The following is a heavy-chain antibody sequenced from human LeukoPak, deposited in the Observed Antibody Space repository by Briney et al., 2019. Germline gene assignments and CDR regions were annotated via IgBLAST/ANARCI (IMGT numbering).Heavy chain of an antibody. CDR1: GYSISSGYY. CDR2: IYHSGST. V-gene: IGHV4-38-2*02. J-gene: IGHJ4*02. CDR3: ARTPYYYGSGRLEFDY. Sequence: PSETLSLTCTVSGYSISSGYYWGWIRQPPGKGLEWIGSIYHSGSTYYNPSLKSRVTISVDTSKNQFSLKLSSVTAADTAVYYCARTPYYYGSGRLEFDYWGQGTLVTVSS. D-gene: IGHD3-10*01.